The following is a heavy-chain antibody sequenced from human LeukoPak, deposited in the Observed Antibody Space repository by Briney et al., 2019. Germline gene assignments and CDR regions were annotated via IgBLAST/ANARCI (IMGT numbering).Heavy chain of an antibody. J-gene: IGHJ5*02. Sequence: PSETLSLTCTVSGGSISLYYWHWIRQPAGKGLEWIGRIFTSGITNYNPSLKSRVTMSVDTSKGQFSLALSSVTAADTAVYYCARDMLVENWFDPWGQGTLVTVSS. CDR2: IFTSGIT. D-gene: IGHD6-6*01. CDR1: GGSISLYY. CDR3: ARDMLVENWFDP. V-gene: IGHV4-4*07.